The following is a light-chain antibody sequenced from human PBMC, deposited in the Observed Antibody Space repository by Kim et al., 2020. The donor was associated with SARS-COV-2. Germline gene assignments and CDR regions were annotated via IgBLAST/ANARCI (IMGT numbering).Light chain of an antibody. V-gene: IGKV3-20*01. CDR2: DAF. Sequence: SPGDRPTLPCRASQSISCNYIAWYQKKPGQAPRLVIYDAFSRATGIPDRFSGSGSGTDFTLTISRLEPEDFAVYHCQQYGSAPPTFGQGTRLEIK. CDR3: QQYGSAPPT. J-gene: IGKJ5*01. CDR1: QSISCNY.